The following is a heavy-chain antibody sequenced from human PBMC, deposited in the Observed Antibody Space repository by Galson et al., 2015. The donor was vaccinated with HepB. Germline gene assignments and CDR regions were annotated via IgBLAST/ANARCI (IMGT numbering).Heavy chain of an antibody. Sequence: SLRLSCAASGFTFSSYVMHWVRQATGKGLEWVSAIGTAGDTYYPGSVKGRFTISRDNSKNTLYLQMNSLRAEDTAVYYCAKESVGATWGTAFDIWGQGTMVTVSS. D-gene: IGHD1-26*01. CDR1: GFTFSSYV. CDR2: IGTAGDT. CDR3: AKESVGATWGTAFDI. J-gene: IGHJ3*02. V-gene: IGHV3-13*01.